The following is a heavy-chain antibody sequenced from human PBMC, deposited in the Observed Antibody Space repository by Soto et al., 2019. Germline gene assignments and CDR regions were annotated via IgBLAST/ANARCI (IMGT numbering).Heavy chain of an antibody. V-gene: IGHV4-31*03. D-gene: IGHD1-26*01. CDR1: GGSFARGVYS. Sequence: LQGWGPGLLNPSQTLSLTCPVPGGSFARGVYSWNWFGRRPGKGLEWIGYISYSGSTYYNPSLKSRLTISLDTSKNQFSLKLSSVTAADTAVYYCARDSGSYSWFDYWGQGTLVTVSS. J-gene: IGHJ4*02. CDR3: ARDSGSYSWFDY. CDR2: ISYSGST.